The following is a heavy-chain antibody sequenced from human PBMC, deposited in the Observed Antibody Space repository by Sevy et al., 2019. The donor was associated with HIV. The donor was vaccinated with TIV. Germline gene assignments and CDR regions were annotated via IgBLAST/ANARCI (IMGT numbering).Heavy chain of an antibody. Sequence: SETLSLTCTVSGGSISSYYWRWIRQPPGKGLEWIGYIYYSGSTNYNPSLKSRVAIAVDTSKNQFSLKLGSVTAADTAVYYCARQALGFGKLFAYYFDYWGQGTLVTVSS. CDR3: ARQALGFGKLFAYYFDY. CDR2: IYYSGST. V-gene: IGHV4-59*08. CDR1: GGSISSYY. D-gene: IGHD3-10*01. J-gene: IGHJ4*02.